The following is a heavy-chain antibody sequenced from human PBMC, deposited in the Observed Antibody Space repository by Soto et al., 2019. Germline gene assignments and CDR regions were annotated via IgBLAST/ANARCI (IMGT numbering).Heavy chain of an antibody. Sequence: GGSLRLSCAASGFTFSNAWMNWVRQAPGKGLEWVGRIKSKTDGGTTDYAAPVKGRLTISRKDSKNTLYLQMNSLKTEDTAVYYCTSVFVVVPADTQGKDYWGQGTLVTVSS. CDR3: TSVFVVVPADTQGKDY. D-gene: IGHD2-2*01. V-gene: IGHV3-15*07. CDR2: IKSKTDGGTT. J-gene: IGHJ4*02. CDR1: GFTFSNAW.